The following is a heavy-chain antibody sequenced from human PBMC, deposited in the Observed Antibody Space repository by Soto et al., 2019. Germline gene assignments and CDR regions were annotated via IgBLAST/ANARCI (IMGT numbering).Heavy chain of an antibody. V-gene: IGHV3-7*01. J-gene: IGHJ3*02. Sequence: EAQLAESGGGLVQPGGSLRLSCAASGFTFRSQWMPWVRQSPGKGLVWGANIKEDGSVKFYVDSVKGRFTISRDNAKNSLFLQMNSLTAEDTAVYFCARDPVAEPRNDAFDIWGQGTVVTVSS. CDR1: GFTFRSQW. D-gene: IGHD6-13*01. CDR3: ARDPVAEPRNDAFDI. CDR2: IKEDGSVK.